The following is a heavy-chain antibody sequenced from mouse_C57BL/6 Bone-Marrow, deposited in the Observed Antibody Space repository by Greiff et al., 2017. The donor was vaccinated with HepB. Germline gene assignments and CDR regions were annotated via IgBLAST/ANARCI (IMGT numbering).Heavy chain of an antibody. CDR3: ARRGGYDDYAMDY. CDR1: GYTFTSYW. D-gene: IGHD2-2*01. CDR2: IDPNSGGT. V-gene: IGHV1-72*01. Sequence: VQLQQPGAELVKPGASVKLSCKASGYTFTSYWMHWVKQRPGRGLEWIGRIDPNSGGTKYHEKFKSKATLTVDKPSSTAYMPLSSLTSEDSAVYYCARRGGYDDYAMDYWGQGTSVTVSS. J-gene: IGHJ4*01.